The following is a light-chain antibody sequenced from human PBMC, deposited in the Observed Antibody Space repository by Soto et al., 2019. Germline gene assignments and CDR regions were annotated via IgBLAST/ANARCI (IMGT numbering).Light chain of an antibody. V-gene: IGKV1-9*01. CDR3: QQLNSYPRT. CDR2: AAS. Sequence: IHLTHSPSFLSSPVLDRVTITCRASQGISSFLAWYQQKPGKAPKLLIYAASTLQSGVPSRFSGGGSGTEFTLTINSLQPEDFATYYCQQLNSYPRTFGQGTKVDIK. CDR1: QGISSF. J-gene: IGKJ1*01.